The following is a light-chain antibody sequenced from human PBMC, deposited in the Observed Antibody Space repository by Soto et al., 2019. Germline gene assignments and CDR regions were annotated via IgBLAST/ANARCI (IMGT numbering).Light chain of an antibody. V-gene: IGLV2-14*01. J-gene: IGLJ2*01. CDR1: SSGVGAYNY. CDR3: TSYTTSTIVA. CDR2: DVA. Sequence: QSALTQPASVSASPGQSITISCTGTSSGVGAYNYVSWYQQPPGKAPTLIIYDVAVRPSGVSSRFSGSKSANTASLTISGLQAGDEGDYYCTSYTTSTIVAFGGGTKVTVL.